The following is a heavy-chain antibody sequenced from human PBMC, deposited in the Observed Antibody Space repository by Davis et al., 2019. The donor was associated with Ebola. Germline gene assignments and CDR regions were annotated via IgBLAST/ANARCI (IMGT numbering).Heavy chain of an antibody. V-gene: IGHV1-18*01. D-gene: IGHD3-16*01. Sequence: ASVKVSCNASGYTFTSYGISWLRQAPGQGLEWMGWISAYNGNTNYAQKLQGRVTMTTDTSTSTAYMELRSLRSDDTAVYYCARGVDNYDYIWGRRSAFDIWGQGTMVTVSS. CDR1: GYTFTSYG. CDR2: ISAYNGNT. J-gene: IGHJ3*02. CDR3: ARGVDNYDYIWGRRSAFDI.